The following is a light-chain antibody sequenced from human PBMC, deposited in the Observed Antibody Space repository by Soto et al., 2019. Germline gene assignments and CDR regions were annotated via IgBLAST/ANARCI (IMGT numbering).Light chain of an antibody. CDR2: GAS. CDR3: QQYANSSYT. CDR1: QSLTGSY. Sequence: EVVLTQSPGTLSFSPGERATLSCRASQSLTGSYLAWYQQRPGQAPRLLIHGASARAAGIPARFSGSGSGTDFTLTISRLEPEDVAVYYCQQYANSSYTFGQGTKLEIK. V-gene: IGKV3-20*01. J-gene: IGKJ2*01.